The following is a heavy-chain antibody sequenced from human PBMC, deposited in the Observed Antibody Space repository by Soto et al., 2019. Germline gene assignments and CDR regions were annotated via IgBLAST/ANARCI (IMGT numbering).Heavy chain of an antibody. J-gene: IGHJ4*02. CDR3: ARVTLNSSGWYLDYFDY. D-gene: IGHD6-13*01. V-gene: IGHV3-53*04. CDR2: IYSGGST. CDR1: GFTVSSNY. Sequence: PGGSLRLSCAASGFTVSSNYMSWVRQAPGKGLEWVSVIYSGGSTYYADSVKGRFTISRHNSKNTLYLQMNSLRAEDTAVYYCARVTLNSSGWYLDYFDYWGRGTLVIVSS.